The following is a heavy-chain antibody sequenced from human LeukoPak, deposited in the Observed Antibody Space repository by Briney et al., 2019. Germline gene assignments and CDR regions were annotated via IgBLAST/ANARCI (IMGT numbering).Heavy chain of an antibody. J-gene: IGHJ4*02. CDR1: GGTFSSYA. CDR2: ISAYNGNT. Sequence: EASVKVSCKASGGTFSSYAISWVRQAPGQGLEWMGWISAYNGNTNYAQKLQDRVTMTTDTSTSTAYMELRSLRSDAPAASYCPRCNTYYDFWSGLNYWGQGTLVTVSS. D-gene: IGHD3-3*01. V-gene: IGHV1-18*01. CDR3: PRCNTYYDFWSGLNY.